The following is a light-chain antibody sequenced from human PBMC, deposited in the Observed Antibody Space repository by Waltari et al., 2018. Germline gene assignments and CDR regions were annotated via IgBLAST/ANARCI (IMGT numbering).Light chain of an antibody. CDR3: QQLETYPLT. Sequence: DIQLNQSPSFLSASLGDRVTITCRASQDLNLYLAWYQQKPGKAPNLLISVASTLQVGVPSRFSGSGSGTEFFLTISILQPEEFATYFCQQLETYPLTFGGGTKVEIK. J-gene: IGKJ4*01. CDR1: QDLNLY. CDR2: VAS. V-gene: IGKV1-9*01.